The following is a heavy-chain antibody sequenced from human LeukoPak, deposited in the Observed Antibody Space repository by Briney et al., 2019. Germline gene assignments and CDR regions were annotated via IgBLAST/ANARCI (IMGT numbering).Heavy chain of an antibody. CDR1: GGSISSYY. CDR3: ARHSSSGWYYFDY. V-gene: IGHV4-59*08. D-gene: IGHD6-19*01. Sequence: PSETLSLTCTVSGGSISSYYWSWIRQPPGKGLEWVGYIYYSGTTNYNPSLKSRVTISVDTSKNQFSLRVSSVTAADTAVYYCARHSSSGWYYFDYWVQGTLVTVSS. CDR2: IYYSGTT. J-gene: IGHJ4*02.